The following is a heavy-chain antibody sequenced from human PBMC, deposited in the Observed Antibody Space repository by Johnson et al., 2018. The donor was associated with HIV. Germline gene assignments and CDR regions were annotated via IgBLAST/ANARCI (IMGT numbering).Heavy chain of an antibody. Sequence: VQLVESGGGLVQPGRSLRLSCAASGFTFDDYAMHWVRQAPGKGLEWVSGISWNSGSIGYADSVKGRFTISRDNAKNSLYLQMNSLRAADTALYYCAKDITVVMHGAGAFDIWGQGTMVTVSS. CDR2: ISWNSGSI. V-gene: IGHV3-9*01. J-gene: IGHJ3*02. D-gene: IGHD4-23*01. CDR3: AKDITVVMHGAGAFDI. CDR1: GFTFDDYA.